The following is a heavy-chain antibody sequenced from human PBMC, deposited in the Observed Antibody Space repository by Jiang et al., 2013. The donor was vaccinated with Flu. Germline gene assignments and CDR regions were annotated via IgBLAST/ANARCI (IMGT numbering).Heavy chain of an antibody. CDR2: IYWDDDK. Sequence: KPTQTLTLTCTFSGFSLSTSGVGVGWIRQPPGKALEWLALIYWDDDKRYSPSLKSRLTITKDTSKNQVVLTMTNMDPVDTATYYCAHMEGYYDSSGYYYDYWYFDLWGRGTLVTVSS. D-gene: IGHD3-22*01. J-gene: IGHJ2*01. V-gene: IGHV2-5*02. CDR1: GFSLSTSGVG. CDR3: AHMEGYYDSSGYYYDYWYFDL.